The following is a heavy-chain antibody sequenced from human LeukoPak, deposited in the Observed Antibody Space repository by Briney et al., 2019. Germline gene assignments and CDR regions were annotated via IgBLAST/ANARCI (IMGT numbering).Heavy chain of an antibody. V-gene: IGHV4-34*01. Sequence: SETLSLTCAVYGGSFSGYSWSWIRQPPGKGLEWIGEINHSGSTNYNPSLKSRVTISVDTSKNQFSLRLNSVARGDTAVYYCARNRRYWGEGTLVTVSS. CDR1: GGSFSGYS. CDR2: INHSGST. J-gene: IGHJ4*02. CDR3: ARNRRY.